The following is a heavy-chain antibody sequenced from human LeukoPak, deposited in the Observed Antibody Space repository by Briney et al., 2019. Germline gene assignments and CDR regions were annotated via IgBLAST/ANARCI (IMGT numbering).Heavy chain of an antibody. Sequence: SETLSLTCAVYGGSFSGYYWSWIRQPSGKGLEWIGEINHSGSTNYNPSLKSRVTISVDTSKNQFSLKLSSVTAADTAVYYCARGPPYSSGWHWGHPFDYWGQGTLVTVSS. J-gene: IGHJ4*02. CDR2: INHSGST. V-gene: IGHV4-34*01. CDR3: ARGPPYSSGWHWGHPFDY. CDR1: GGSFSGYY. D-gene: IGHD6-19*01.